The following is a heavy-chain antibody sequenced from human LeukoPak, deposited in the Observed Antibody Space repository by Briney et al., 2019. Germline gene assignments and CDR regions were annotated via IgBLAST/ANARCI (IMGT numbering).Heavy chain of an antibody. CDR1: GDSISSSSSY. Sequence: SETLSLTCTVSGDSISSSSSYWGWIRQPPGKGLEWIGSIYYSGSTYYNPSLKSRVTISVDTSKNQFSLKLSSVTAADTAVYYCARLQSYYYYYYMDVWGKGTTVTISS. V-gene: IGHV4-39*01. CDR2: IYYSGST. J-gene: IGHJ6*03. CDR3: ARLQSYYYYYYMDV.